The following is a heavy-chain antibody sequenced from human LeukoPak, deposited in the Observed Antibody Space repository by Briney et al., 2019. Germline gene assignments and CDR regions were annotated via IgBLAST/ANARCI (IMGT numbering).Heavy chain of an antibody. Sequence: PGGSLRLSCAASGFSFSSYEMNWVRQAPGKGLEWVSYISSSGSTIYYADSVKGRFTISRDNAKNSLYLQMNSLRAEDTAVYYCARDTPLDYGSGSPFDYWGQGTLVTVSS. CDR2: ISSSGSTI. J-gene: IGHJ4*02. CDR3: ARDTPLDYGSGSPFDY. V-gene: IGHV3-48*03. CDR1: GFSFSSYE. D-gene: IGHD3-10*01.